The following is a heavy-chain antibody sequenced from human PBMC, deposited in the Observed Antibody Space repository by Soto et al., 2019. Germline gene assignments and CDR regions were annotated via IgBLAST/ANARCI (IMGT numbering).Heavy chain of an antibody. CDR1: GYTFTSYG. V-gene: IGHV1-18*01. Sequence: ASVKVSCKASGYTFTSYGISWVRQAPGQGLEWMGWISAYNGNTNYAQKLQGRATMTTDTSTSTAYMELRSLRSDDTAVYYCARDLGSDYDFWSGYYPSPYYYYGMDVWGQGTTVTAP. CDR3: ARDLGSDYDFWSGYYPSPYYYYGMDV. J-gene: IGHJ6*02. D-gene: IGHD3-3*01. CDR2: ISAYNGNT.